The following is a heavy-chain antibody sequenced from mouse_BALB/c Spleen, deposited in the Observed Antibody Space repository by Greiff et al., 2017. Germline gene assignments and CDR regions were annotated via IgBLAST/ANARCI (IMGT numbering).Heavy chain of an antibody. CDR1: GFNIKDTY. D-gene: IGHD1-1*01. Sequence: VQLQQSGAELVKPGASVKLSCTASGFNIKDTYMHWVKQRPEQGLEWIGRIDPANGNTKYDPKFQGKATITADTSSNTAYLQLSSLTSEDTAVYYCASHYGSSYNYAMDYWGQGTSVTVSS. CDR2: IDPANGNT. V-gene: IGHV14-3*02. CDR3: ASHYGSSYNYAMDY. J-gene: IGHJ4*01.